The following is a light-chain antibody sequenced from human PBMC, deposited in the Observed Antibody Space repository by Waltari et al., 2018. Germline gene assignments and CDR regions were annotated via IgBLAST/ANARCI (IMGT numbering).Light chain of an antibody. V-gene: IGKV3-20*01. CDR3: QQYGSVPWT. CDR2: DAS. Sequence: ENVLTQSPGTLSLSPGGRATLSGRASESVSVNYLAWYQQKPGQAPRLLTYDASTRAPGVPDRFRGSGSGTDFTLTISRLEPEDFAVYYCQQYGSVPWTFGQGTKVDIK. J-gene: IGKJ1*01. CDR1: ESVSVNY.